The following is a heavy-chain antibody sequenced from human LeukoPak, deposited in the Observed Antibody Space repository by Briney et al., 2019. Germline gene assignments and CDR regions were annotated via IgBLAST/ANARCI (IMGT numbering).Heavy chain of an antibody. CDR3: AKESGKFDY. V-gene: IGHV3-43*02. CDR1: GXTFTTYW. CDR2: ISGDGVST. J-gene: IGHJ4*02. Sequence: GGSLRLSCAASGXTFTTYWMSWVRQAPGKGLEWLSLISGDGVSTFYADSVKGRFSISRDNSKNSLYLEMNSLRTEDAAMYYCAKESGKFDYWGQGTLVAVSS.